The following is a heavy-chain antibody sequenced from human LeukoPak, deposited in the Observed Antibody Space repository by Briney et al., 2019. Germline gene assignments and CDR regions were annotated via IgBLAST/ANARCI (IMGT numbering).Heavy chain of an antibody. D-gene: IGHD2-21*02. Sequence: GGSLRLSCAASAFTFSSYGMHWVRQAPGKGLEWVAVISYDGSDKYYADSVKGRFTISRDNSKNTLYLQMNSLRAEDTAVYYCAKDISGGDCPDYWGQGTLVTVSS. CDR3: AKDISGGDCPDY. V-gene: IGHV3-30*18. J-gene: IGHJ4*02. CDR1: AFTFSSYG. CDR2: ISYDGSDK.